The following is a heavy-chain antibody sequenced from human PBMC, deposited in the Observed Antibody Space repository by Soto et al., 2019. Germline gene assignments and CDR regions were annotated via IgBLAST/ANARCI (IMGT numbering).Heavy chain of an antibody. D-gene: IGHD3-3*01. Sequence: EVQLVESGGGLVKPGGSLRLSCAASGFTFSSYSMNWVRQAPGKGLEWVSSISSSSSYIYYADSVKGRFTISRDNAKNSLYLQMNSLRAEDTAVYYCATWVLRFLEWSAGPPFEGDWGPGTLVTVSS. CDR2: ISSSSSYI. CDR1: GFTFSSYS. V-gene: IGHV3-21*01. CDR3: ATWVLRFLEWSAGPPFEGD. J-gene: IGHJ4*02.